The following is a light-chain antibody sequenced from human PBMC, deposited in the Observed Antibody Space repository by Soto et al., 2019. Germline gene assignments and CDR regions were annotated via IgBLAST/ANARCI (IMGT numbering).Light chain of an antibody. V-gene: IGKV1-39*01. Sequence: DIQMTQSPSTLSASVGYRAPITCRASQNIGTSLAWYQQTPGKAPKLLIYAASNLQSGVPSRFSASGSGTDFTLTLNSLQPEDFATYFCQQSYSRPPTFGQGTKVDIK. CDR2: AAS. CDR1: QNIGTS. J-gene: IGKJ1*01. CDR3: QQSYSRPPT.